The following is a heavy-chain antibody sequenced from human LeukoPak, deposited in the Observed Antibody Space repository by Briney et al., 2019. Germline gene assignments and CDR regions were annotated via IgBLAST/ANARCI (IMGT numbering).Heavy chain of an antibody. Sequence: SETLSLTCTVSGGSISSGGYYWSWIRQHPGKGLEWIGYIYYSGRIYYNPSLKSRVTISVGTSKNQFSLKLSSVTAADTAVYYCARDRDGYNYIDYWGQGTLVTVSS. J-gene: IGHJ4*02. CDR3: ARDRDGYNYIDY. CDR2: IYYSGRI. CDR1: GGSISSGGYY. V-gene: IGHV4-31*03. D-gene: IGHD5-24*01.